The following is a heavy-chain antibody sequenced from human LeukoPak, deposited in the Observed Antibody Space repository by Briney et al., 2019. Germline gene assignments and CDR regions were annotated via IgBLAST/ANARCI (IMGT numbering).Heavy chain of an antibody. Sequence: SETLSLTCAVYGGSFSGYYWSWIRQPPGKGLEWIGEINHSGSTNYNPSLKSRVTISVDTSKNQFSLKLSSVTAADTAVYYCASSSGWYYFDYWGQGTLVTVSS. CDR3: ASSSGWYYFDY. D-gene: IGHD6-19*01. V-gene: IGHV4-34*01. CDR2: INHSGST. CDR1: GGSFSGYY. J-gene: IGHJ4*02.